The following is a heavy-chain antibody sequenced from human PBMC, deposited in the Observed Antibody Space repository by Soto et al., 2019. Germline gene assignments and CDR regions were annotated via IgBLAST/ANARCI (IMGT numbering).Heavy chain of an antibody. D-gene: IGHD3-16*01. CDR3: AMVDNYVTPTPQDV. V-gene: IGHV1-18*01. CDR1: GYIFVNYG. Sequence: QVQLVQSGDEVRKPGSSVKVYCKASGYIFVNYGIAWVRQAPGQGLEWMGWISTYSGNTHYASKVQGRLTMTTDTPTSTAYMNLGSLTSDDTAVYYCAMVDNYVTPTPQDVWGQGTTVTVSS. CDR2: ISTYSGNT. J-gene: IGHJ6*02.